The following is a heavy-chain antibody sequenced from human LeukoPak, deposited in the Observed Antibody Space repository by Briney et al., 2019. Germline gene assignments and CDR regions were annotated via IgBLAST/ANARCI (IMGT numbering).Heavy chain of an antibody. D-gene: IGHD3-10*01. J-gene: IGHJ4*02. CDR1: GFTFSSYA. V-gene: IGHV3-23*01. CDR2: ISGSGGST. CDR3: AKDRETVRGVIFDY. Sequence: GGSVRRSCAASGFTFSSYARSWVRQAPGKGMEWVSAISGSGGSTYYADSVKGRFTISRDKSKNTLYLQMNSLRAEDTAVYYCAKDRETVRGVIFDYWGQETLVTVSS.